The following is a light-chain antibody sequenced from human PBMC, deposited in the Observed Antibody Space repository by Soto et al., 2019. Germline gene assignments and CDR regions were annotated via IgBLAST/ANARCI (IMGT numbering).Light chain of an antibody. Sequence: QSALTQPPSVSGSPGQSVTISCTGTSSDVGSYNRVSWYQQPPGTAPNLMLYEVSNRPSGVPDRFSGSKSGNTASLTISGLQAEDEGDYYCCSYTSSTHYVFGTGTKVTVL. CDR1: SSDVGSYNR. CDR3: CSYTSSTHYV. CDR2: EVS. J-gene: IGLJ1*01. V-gene: IGLV2-18*02.